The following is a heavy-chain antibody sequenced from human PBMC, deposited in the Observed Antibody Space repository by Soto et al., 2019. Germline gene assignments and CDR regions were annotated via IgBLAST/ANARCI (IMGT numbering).Heavy chain of an antibody. V-gene: IGHV3-23*01. D-gene: IGHD3-10*01. J-gene: IGHJ6*02. CDR1: GFSFNTYA. CDR2: ISGSGSTT. CDR3: ARRGIPSRYYYDMDV. Sequence: EVQLLESGGGLVQPGGSLRLSCVASGFSFNTYAMSWVRQAPGKGLEWVSGISGSGSTTYYADSVKGRFTISRDNSKSTVYLQMNSLRGEDTATYKCARRGIPSRYYYDMDVWGQVTPVTVSS.